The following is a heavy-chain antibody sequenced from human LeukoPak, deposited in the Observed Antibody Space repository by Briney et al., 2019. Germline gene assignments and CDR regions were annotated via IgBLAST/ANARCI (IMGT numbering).Heavy chain of an antibody. CDR1: GGSFSGYY. J-gene: IGHJ4*02. V-gene: IGHV4-34*01. D-gene: IGHD5-18*01. CDR3: GTASNGY. CDR2: INHSGST. Sequence: KSSETLSLTCAVYGGSFSGYYWSWIRQPPGKGLEWIGEINHSGSTNYNPSLKSRVTISVDTSKNQFSLKLSSVTAADTAVYYCGTASNGYWGQGTLVTVSS.